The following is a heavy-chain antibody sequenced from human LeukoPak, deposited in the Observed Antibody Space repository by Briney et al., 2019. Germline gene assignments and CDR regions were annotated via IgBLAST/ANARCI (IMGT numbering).Heavy chain of an antibody. CDR2: IYTSGST. CDR3: ARDSTVAPAGIIELNYYYGMDV. CDR1: GGSISSYY. J-gene: IGHJ6*02. Sequence: SETLSLTCTVSGGSISSYYWSWIRQPAGKGLEWIGRIYTSGSTNYNPSLKSRVTMSVDTSKNQFSLKLSSVTAADTDVHYCARDSTVAPAGIIELNYYYGMDVWGQGTTVTVSS. D-gene: IGHD2-2*01. V-gene: IGHV4-4*07.